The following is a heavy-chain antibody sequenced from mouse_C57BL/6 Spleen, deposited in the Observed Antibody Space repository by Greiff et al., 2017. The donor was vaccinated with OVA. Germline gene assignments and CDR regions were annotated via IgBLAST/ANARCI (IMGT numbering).Heavy chain of an antibody. CDR1: GYTFTSYW. J-gene: IGHJ1*03. Sequence: QVKLQQPGAELVKPGASVKLSCKASGYTFTSYWMHWVKQRPGQGLEWIGMIHPNSGRTNYNETFKSKATLHVAKSSSTASMQIRSLTSKDSAVYDFARASSYYGCHVGVWGTGTTLTVSS. V-gene: IGHV1-64*01. CDR3: ARASSYYGCHVGV. CDR2: IHPNSGRT. D-gene: IGHD1-2*01.